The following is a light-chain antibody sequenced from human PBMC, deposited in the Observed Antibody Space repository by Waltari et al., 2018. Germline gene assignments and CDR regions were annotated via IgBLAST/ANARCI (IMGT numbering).Light chain of an antibody. CDR2: AAS. CDR3: QQYYTSPRT. Sequence: AIRMTQSPSSFSASTGDRVTITCRASQAISSYLAWYQQKPGKAPKLLIYAASTLQSGVPSRFSGSGSGTDFTLTSSCLQSEDSATYFCQQYYTSPRTFGQGTKVEIK. V-gene: IGKV1-8*01. CDR1: QAISSY. J-gene: IGKJ1*01.